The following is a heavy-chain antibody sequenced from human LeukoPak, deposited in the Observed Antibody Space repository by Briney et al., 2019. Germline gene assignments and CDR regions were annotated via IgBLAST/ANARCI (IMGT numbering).Heavy chain of an antibody. V-gene: IGHV4-4*02. CDR1: GGSISSSNW. J-gene: IGHJ4*02. D-gene: IGHD6-13*01. CDR3: ARAERAAAVKLRY. Sequence: SETLSLTCAVSGGSISSSNWWSWVRQPPGKGLEWIGEIYHSGSTNYNPSLKSRVTISVDKSKNQFSLKLSSVTAADTAVYYCARAERAAAVKLRYWGQGTLVTVSS. CDR2: IYHSGST.